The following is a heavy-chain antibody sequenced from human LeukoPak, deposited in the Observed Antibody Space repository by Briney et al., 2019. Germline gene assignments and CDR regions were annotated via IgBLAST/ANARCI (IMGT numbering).Heavy chain of an antibody. V-gene: IGHV3-23*01. J-gene: IGHJ4*02. CDR1: GFTFSSYA. Sequence: GGSLRLSCAASGFTFSSYAMSWVRQAPGKGLEWVSAISGNGGSTYYADSVKGRFTISRDNSKNTLYLQMNSLRAEDTAVYYCAKDREIGSSFFDYWGQGTLVTVSS. CDR3: AKDREIGSSFFDY. D-gene: IGHD6-6*01. CDR2: ISGNGGST.